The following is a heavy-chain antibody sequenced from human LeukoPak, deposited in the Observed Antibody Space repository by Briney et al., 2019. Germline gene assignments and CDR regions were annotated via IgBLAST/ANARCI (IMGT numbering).Heavy chain of an antibody. CDR1: GGSISSGSYY. V-gene: IGHV4-61*02. CDR3: ARERIAPDY. J-gene: IGHJ4*02. D-gene: IGHD2/OR15-2a*01. CDR2: IYTSGST. Sequence: SETLSLTCTVSGGSISSGSYYWSWIRQPAGKGLEWIGRIYTSGSTNYNPSLKSRVTISVDTSKKQFFLILSSVTAADTAVYYCARERIAPDYWGQGTLVTVSS.